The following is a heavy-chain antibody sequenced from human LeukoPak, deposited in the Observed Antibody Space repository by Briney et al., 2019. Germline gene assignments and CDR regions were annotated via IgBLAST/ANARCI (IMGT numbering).Heavy chain of an antibody. Sequence: SETLSLTCTVSGGSISSSSYYLAWIRQPPGKGLEWIGSMYYSGSTYYNPSLKSRVTISVDTSKNQFSLKLSSVTAADTAVYYCARVLPDSSGSPYYYYYYMDVWGKGTTVTISS. CDR1: GGSISSSSYY. D-gene: IGHD3-22*01. CDR3: ARVLPDSSGSPYYYYYYMDV. V-gene: IGHV4-39*07. CDR2: MYYSGST. J-gene: IGHJ6*03.